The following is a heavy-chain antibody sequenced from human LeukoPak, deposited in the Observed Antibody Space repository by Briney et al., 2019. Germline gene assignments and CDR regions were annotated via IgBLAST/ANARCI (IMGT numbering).Heavy chain of an antibody. V-gene: IGHV4-59*01. CDR2: IYYSGST. CDR3: ARERSGIDY. CDR1: GGSISSYY. J-gene: IGHJ4*02. Sequence: SETLPLTCTVSGGSISSYYWSWIRQPPGKGLEWIGYIYYSGSTNYNPSLKSRVTISVDTSKNQFSLKLSSVTAADTAVYYCARERSGIDYWGQGTLVTVSS.